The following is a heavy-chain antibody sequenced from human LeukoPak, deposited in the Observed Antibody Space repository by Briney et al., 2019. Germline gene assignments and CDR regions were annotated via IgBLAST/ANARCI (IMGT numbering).Heavy chain of an antibody. CDR1: GGSISSGSCY. CDR2: IYTSGST. Sequence: SQTLSLTCTVSGGSISSGSCYWGWIRQPAGKGLEWIGRIYTSGSTNHNPSLKSRVTISVDTSKNQFSLKLSSVTAADTAVYYCAREGTREYPHWYFDLWGRGTLVTVSS. D-gene: IGHD2-2*01. V-gene: IGHV4-61*02. CDR3: AREGTREYPHWYFDL. J-gene: IGHJ2*01.